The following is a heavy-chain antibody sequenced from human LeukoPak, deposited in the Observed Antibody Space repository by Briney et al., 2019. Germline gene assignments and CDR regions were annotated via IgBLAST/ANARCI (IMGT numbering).Heavy chain of an antibody. J-gene: IGHJ4*02. CDR3: ARTRNGRRYYFDY. CDR2: ISYDGSNK. Sequence: GGSLRLSCAASGFTFSSYAMHWVRQAPGKGLEWVAVISYDGSNKYYADSVKGRFTISRDNSKNTLYLQMNSLRAEDTAVYYCARTRNGRRYYFDYWGQGTLVTVSS. V-gene: IGHV3-30-3*01. D-gene: IGHD1-14*01. CDR1: GFTFSSYA.